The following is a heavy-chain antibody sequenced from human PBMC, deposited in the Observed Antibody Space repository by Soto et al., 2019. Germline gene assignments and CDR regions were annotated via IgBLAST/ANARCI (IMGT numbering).Heavy chain of an antibody. CDR2: IDPSESYT. CDR3: SPYYKDSSGPESCCYYGLDV. CDR1: GYSFISYW. D-gene: IGHD3-22*01. V-gene: IGHV5-10-1*01. J-gene: IGHJ6*02. Sequence: GESLKSYCKGSGYSFISYWISWVRQMPGKGLEWMGRIDPSESYTNYSPSFQGHVTISADQSISTAYLQWSSLKASDTAMYYFSPYYKDSSGPESCCYYGLDVCGQGTPVTV.